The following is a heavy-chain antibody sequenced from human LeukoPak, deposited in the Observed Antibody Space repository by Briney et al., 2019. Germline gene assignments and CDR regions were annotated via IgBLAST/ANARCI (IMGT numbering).Heavy chain of an antibody. CDR1: GFTFSSYA. CDR2: ISGSGGST. Sequence: GGSLRLSCAASGFTFSSYAMSWVRQAPGKGLEWVSAISGSGGSTYYADSVKGRFTISRDNSKNTLYLQMNSLRAEDTAVYYFAKGAITIFGVVMPYYYYGMDVWGQGTTVTVSS. D-gene: IGHD3-3*01. J-gene: IGHJ6*02. CDR3: AKGAITIFGVVMPYYYYGMDV. V-gene: IGHV3-23*01.